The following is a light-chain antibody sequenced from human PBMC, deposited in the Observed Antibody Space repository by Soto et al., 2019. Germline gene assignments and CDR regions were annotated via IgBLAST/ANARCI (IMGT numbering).Light chain of an antibody. V-gene: IGLV2-14*01. CDR2: EVS. Sequence: QSALTQPASVSGSPGQSITISCTGTSSDVGAYNYVSWYQQHPGKAPKLMIYEVSNRPSGVSNRFSGSKSGNTASLTISGLQADDEADYYCRSYATSSTLAVFGGGTKVTVL. CDR1: SSDVGAYNY. CDR3: RSYATSSTLAV. J-gene: IGLJ3*02.